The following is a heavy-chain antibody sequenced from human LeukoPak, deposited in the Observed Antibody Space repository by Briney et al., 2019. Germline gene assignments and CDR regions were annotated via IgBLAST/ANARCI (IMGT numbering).Heavy chain of an antibody. CDR2: MNPNSGNT. D-gene: IGHD3-16*02. CDR1: GYTFTSYD. V-gene: IGHV1-8*01. J-gene: IGHJ4*02. Sequence: ASVKVSCKASGYTFTSYDINWVRQATGQGLKWMGWMNPNSGNTGYAQKFQGRVTMTRNTSISTAYMELSSLRSEDTAVYYCARPYYDYVWGSYRLFDYWGQGTLVTVSS. CDR3: ARPYYDYVWGSYRLFDY.